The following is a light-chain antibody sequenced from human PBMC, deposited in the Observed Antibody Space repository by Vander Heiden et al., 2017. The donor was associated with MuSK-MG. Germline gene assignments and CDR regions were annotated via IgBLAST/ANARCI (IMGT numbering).Light chain of an antibody. Sequence: DIQMTQSPSSLSASVGDRVTITCRASQSISSYLNWYQQKPGKAPSLQSGVPSRFSGSGSGTEFTLTISSLQPEDFATYYCQQSYSNPYTFGQGTKVEIK. CDR1: QSISSY. J-gene: IGKJ2*01. V-gene: IGKV1-39*01. CDR3: QQSYSNPYT.